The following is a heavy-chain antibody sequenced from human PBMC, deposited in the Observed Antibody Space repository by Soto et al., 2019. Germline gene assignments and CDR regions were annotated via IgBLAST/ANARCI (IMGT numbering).Heavy chain of an antibody. V-gene: IGHV3-11*01. J-gene: IGHJ6*02. CDR3: ATLSRGYYNGMDV. Sequence: VQLVESGGDLVKPGGSLKLSCAASGFSFSAHYMTWIRQAPGKGLEWVSHISSSGTTKTYADSVRGRFTISRDNAKKSLFLEMNSLRAEDTALYYCATLSRGYYNGMDVWGQGTTVTVSS. CDR2: ISSSGTTK. CDR1: GFSFSAHY.